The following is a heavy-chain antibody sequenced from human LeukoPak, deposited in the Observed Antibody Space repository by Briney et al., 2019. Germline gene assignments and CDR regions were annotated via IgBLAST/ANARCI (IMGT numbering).Heavy chain of an antibody. CDR1: GFTFGDYG. D-gene: IGHD3-10*01. V-gene: IGHV3-49*04. Sequence: GGSLRLSCTASGFTFGDYGLSWVRQAPGKGLEWVGFIRSKAYGGTTEYAASVKGRFTISRDDSKCIAYLQMNSLKIEDTAVYYCTGSFGELTFFDYWGQGTLVTVSS. CDR3: TGSFGELTFFDY. J-gene: IGHJ4*02. CDR2: IRSKAYGGTT.